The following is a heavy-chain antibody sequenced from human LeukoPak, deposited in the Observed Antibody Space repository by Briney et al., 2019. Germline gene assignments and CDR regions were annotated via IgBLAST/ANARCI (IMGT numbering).Heavy chain of an antibody. D-gene: IGHD3-3*01. CDR1: GYTFTTYD. J-gene: IGHJ4*02. CDR3: ARVFGGHGIGF. CDR2: MNPKSGNT. Sequence: ASVKVSCKASGYTFTTYDINWVRQATGQGLEWMGWMNPKSGNTAYSQKFQGRVTMTRNTSIDTAYLEVSSLRSEDTAMYYCARVFGGHGIGFWGQGTQVTVSS. V-gene: IGHV1-8*01.